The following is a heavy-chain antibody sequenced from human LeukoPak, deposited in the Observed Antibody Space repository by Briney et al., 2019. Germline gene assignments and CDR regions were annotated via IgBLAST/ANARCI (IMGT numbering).Heavy chain of an antibody. Sequence: GASVKVSCKASGYTFTSYGISWVRQAPGQGLEWMGWISAYNGNTSYAQKLQGRVTMTTDTSTSTAYMELRSLRSDDTAVYYCARDKWHGLMVRGVISFDYWGQGTLVTASS. J-gene: IGHJ4*02. CDR3: ARDKWHGLMVRGVISFDY. CDR1: GYTFTSYG. V-gene: IGHV1-18*01. D-gene: IGHD3-10*01. CDR2: ISAYNGNT.